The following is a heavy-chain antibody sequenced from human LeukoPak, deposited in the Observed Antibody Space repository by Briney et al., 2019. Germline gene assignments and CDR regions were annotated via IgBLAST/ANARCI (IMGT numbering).Heavy chain of an antibody. Sequence: SPSETLSLTCTVSGGSISDYYWSWIRQPPGKGLEWIAYIFDSGDTRYNPSLKSRVSISLDTSKNQFSLKLNSVTAADTAVYFCARHPLRGGFDYWGQGTLVTVSS. J-gene: IGHJ4*02. CDR2: IFDSGDT. CDR3: ARHPLRGGFDY. V-gene: IGHV4-59*08. CDR1: GGSISDYY.